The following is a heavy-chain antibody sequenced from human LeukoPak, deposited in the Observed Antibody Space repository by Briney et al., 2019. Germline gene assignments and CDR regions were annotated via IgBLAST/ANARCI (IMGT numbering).Heavy chain of an antibody. CDR2: MNPNSGNT. D-gene: IGHD6-13*01. Sequence: GSVKVSCKASGYTFTSYDINWVRQATGQGLEWMGWMNPNSGNTGYAQKFQGRVTMTRNTSISTAYMELSSLRSEDTALYYCVKVTAAGFVDHWGQGTLVTVSS. J-gene: IGHJ4*02. CDR1: GYTFTSYD. V-gene: IGHV1-8*01. CDR3: VKVTAAGFVDH.